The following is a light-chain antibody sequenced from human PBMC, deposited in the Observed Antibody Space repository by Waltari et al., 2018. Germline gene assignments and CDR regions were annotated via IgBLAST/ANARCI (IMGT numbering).Light chain of an antibody. Sequence: DIVLTQSPVTLSVSQGERATLSCRASQSVNSDLAWYQQKPGQPPRLLMYDASTRATDIPARFSGSGSGTEFTLTISSLQSDDFAVYYCQQYKSWPPLTFGGGTKVEIK. CDR2: DAS. V-gene: IGKV3-15*01. CDR1: QSVNSD. CDR3: QQYKSWPPLT. J-gene: IGKJ4*01.